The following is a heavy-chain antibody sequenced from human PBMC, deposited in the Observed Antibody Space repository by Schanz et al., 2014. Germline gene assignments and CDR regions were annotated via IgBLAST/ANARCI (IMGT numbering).Heavy chain of an antibody. Sequence: QVKLVQSGSELKKPGASVKVSCKASGYTFTSYAMNWVRQAPGQGLEWMGWINPDSGGTNYAQKFQGRVTLTRDTSIRTAYMDLRSLLSDDAAVYFCARGGVLVLPPGTVKKGNDYWGQGTLVTVSS. CDR3: ARGGVLVLPPGTVKKGNDY. J-gene: IGHJ4*02. V-gene: IGHV1-2*02. D-gene: IGHD3-10*01. CDR2: INPDSGGT. CDR1: GYTFTSYA.